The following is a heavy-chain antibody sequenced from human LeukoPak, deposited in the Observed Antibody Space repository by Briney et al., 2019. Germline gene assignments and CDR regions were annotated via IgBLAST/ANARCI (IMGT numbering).Heavy chain of an antibody. CDR2: ISYDGSNK. V-gene: IGHV3-30*18. J-gene: IGHJ4*02. Sequence: GRSLRLSCAASGFSFSRYGMHWVRQAPGKGLEWVAVISYDGSNKFCADSVKGRFTISRDNSKNTLYLQMNSLRAEDTAMYYCAKNTGTYDGLIDSWGQGTLVTVSS. CDR3: AKNTGTYDGLIDS. D-gene: IGHD1-26*01. CDR1: GFSFSRYG.